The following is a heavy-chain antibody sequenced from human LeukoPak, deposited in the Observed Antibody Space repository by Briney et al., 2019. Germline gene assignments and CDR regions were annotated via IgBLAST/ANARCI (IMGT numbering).Heavy chain of an antibody. J-gene: IGHJ4*02. CDR3: ARLPSSSSLINFDY. Sequence: GESLKISCKASAYSFTTYWICWLRQMPGKGLEWMGIIYPGDSETRYSPSFQGQATISVDRPITTAYLQWSSLKASDTAMYYCARLPSSSSLINFDYWGQGTLVTVSS. CDR2: IYPGDSET. V-gene: IGHV5-51*01. D-gene: IGHD6-6*01. CDR1: AYSFTTYW.